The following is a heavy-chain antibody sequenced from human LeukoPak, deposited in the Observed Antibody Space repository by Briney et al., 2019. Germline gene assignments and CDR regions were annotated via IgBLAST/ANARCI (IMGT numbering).Heavy chain of an antibody. V-gene: IGHV4-34*01. Sequence: SETLSLTCAVYGGSFSDYYWTWIRRPPGKGLEWIGEISHSGSTNYNPSLKSRVTISEDTSKKQFSLKVSSVTAADTAVYYCARGNFHYGMDVWGQGTTVTVS. CDR1: GGSFSDYY. J-gene: IGHJ6*02. CDR3: ARGNFHYGMDV. CDR2: ISHSGST.